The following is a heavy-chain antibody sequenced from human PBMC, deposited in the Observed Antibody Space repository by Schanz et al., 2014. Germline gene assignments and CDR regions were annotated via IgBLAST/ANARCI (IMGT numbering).Heavy chain of an antibody. D-gene: IGHD2-21*02. J-gene: IGHJ4*02. Sequence: PGGSLRLSCAASGFTFSSHWMHWVRQDPGKGLVWVARINSVGSNTDYADSVTGRFTISRDNAKNTLYLQMNTLRAEDTAVYYCVRERTNYGGNSYFFDHWGQGTLVTVSS. V-gene: IGHV3-74*01. CDR2: INSVGSNT. CDR1: GFTFSSHW. CDR3: VRERTNYGGNSYFFDH.